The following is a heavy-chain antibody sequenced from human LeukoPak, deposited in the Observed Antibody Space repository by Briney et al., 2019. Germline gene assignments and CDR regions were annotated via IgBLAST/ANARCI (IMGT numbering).Heavy chain of an antibody. CDR3: AREVYDRSGYSIGY. V-gene: IGHV3-33*01. D-gene: IGHD3-22*01. J-gene: IGHJ4*02. CDR1: GFTFSIYG. Sequence: GGSLRLSCAASGFTFSIYGMHWLRQAPGKWLEGVAVIWYDGSNKYYADSVKGRFTISRDNSTNTLYLQMNSLRAEDTAVYYCAREVYDRSGYSIGYWGQGTLVTVSS. CDR2: IWYDGSNK.